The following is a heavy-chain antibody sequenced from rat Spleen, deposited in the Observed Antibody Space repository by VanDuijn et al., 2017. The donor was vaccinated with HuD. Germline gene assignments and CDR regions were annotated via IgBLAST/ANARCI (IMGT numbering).Heavy chain of an antibody. CDR1: GFTFSDYN. D-gene: IGHD1-9*01. J-gene: IGHJ2*01. V-gene: IGHV5S10*01. CDR3: VRHGYTRYYFDY. Sequence: EVQPVESDGGLVQPGRSLKLSCAASGFTFSDYNMAWVRQAPKKGLEWVATIIYDGSRAYYRDSVKGRFTISRDNAKSTLYLQMDSLRSEDTASYYCVRHGYTRYYFDYWGQGVMVTVSS. CDR2: IIYDGSRA.